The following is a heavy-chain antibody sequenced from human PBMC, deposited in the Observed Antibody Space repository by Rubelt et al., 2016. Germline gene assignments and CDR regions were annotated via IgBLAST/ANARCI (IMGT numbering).Heavy chain of an antibody. CDR3: ARSKPYCTNGFCYNEIGHFDH. Sequence: GFTFSSYGMHWVRQAPGKGLEWVAVISYDGSNKYYADSVKGRFTISRDNSKNTLYLQMSSLRTDDTAVYYCARSKPYCTNGFCYNEIGHFDHWGQGTLVTVSS. J-gene: IGHJ4*02. V-gene: IGHV3-30*03. CDR2: ISYDGSNK. D-gene: IGHD2-8*01. CDR1: GFTFSSYG.